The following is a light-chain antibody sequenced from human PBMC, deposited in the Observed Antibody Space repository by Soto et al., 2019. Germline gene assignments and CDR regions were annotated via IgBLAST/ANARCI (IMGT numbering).Light chain of an antibody. CDR3: QQSYTTPLT. CDR1: QTINTY. Sequence: DIQMTQSPSSLSASVGDRVTITCRARQTINTYLNWYQQTPGTAPKLLIYDASSLQSGVPSRFRGSGSGTDFTLTITSLQPEDFATYYCQQSYTTPLTFGGGTTVDIK. V-gene: IGKV1-39*01. CDR2: DAS. J-gene: IGKJ4*01.